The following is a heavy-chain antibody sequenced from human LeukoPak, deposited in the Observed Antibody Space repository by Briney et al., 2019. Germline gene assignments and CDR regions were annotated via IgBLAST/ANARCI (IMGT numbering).Heavy chain of an antibody. D-gene: IGHD5-18*01. CDR3: ARGGRGYSYSPFDY. CDR1: GYSFTTFG. CDR2: ISGYNHNT. Sequence: ASVKVSCKSSGYSFTTFGISWVRQAPGQGLEWTGWISGYNHNTRYAQKFQGRVTLTTDTSASTAYMDLRSLTSDDTAVYYCARGGRGYSYSPFDYWGQGSLVTVSS. V-gene: IGHV1-18*01. J-gene: IGHJ4*02.